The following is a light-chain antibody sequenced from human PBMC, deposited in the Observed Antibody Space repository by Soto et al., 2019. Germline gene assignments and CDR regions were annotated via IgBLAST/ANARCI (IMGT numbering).Light chain of an antibody. J-gene: IGKJ1*01. CDR3: QQSHCWPRT. Sequence: EIVLTQSPGTLSLSPVERATLSCRASQSLSSNLSWYQQKPCQAPRLLIYGASTRATVIPARCSAGWSRKYFTLISSDVPPEDFALYCCQQSHCWPRTFGQGTKVDIK. V-gene: IGKV3-15*01. CDR1: QSLSSN. CDR2: GAS.